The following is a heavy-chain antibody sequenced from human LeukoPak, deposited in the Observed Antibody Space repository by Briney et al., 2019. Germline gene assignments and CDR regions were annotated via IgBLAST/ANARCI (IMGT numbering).Heavy chain of an antibody. CDR2: IYTSGST. J-gene: IGHJ6*02. CDR3: ARGDRVGYYYYYGMDV. Sequence: PSETLSLTCTVSGGSISSYYWSWTRQPAGKGLEWIGRIYTSGSTNYNPSLKSRVTMSVDTSKNQFSLKLSSVTAADTAVYYCARGDRVGYYYYYGMDVWGQGTTVTVSS. D-gene: IGHD1-14*01. CDR1: GGSISSYY. V-gene: IGHV4-4*07.